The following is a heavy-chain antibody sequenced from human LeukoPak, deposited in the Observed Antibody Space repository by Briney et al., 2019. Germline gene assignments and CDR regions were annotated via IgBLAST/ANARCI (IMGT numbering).Heavy chain of an antibody. CDR3: ARDRVSAAGIPPSGY. CDR2: IIPILGIA. J-gene: IGHJ4*02. CDR1: GGTFSSYA. Sequence: SVKVSCKASGGTFSSYAISWVRQAPGQGLEWMGRIIPILGIANYAQKFQGRVTITADKSTSTAYMELSSLRSEDTAVYYCARDRVSAAGIPPSGYWGQGTLVTVSS. V-gene: IGHV1-69*04. D-gene: IGHD6-13*01.